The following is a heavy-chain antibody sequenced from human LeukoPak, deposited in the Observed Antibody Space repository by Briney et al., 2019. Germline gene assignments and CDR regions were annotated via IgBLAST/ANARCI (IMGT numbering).Heavy chain of an antibody. CDR3: TRAIEGAFDI. CDR1: GFTFGGYA. V-gene: IGHV3-49*04. Sequence: GVLRLSCTASGFTFGGYAMTWVRQAPGKGLEWVGFIISKAYGGTTEYAASVKGRFTLSRDDSKSIAYLQMNSLKTEDTAVYYCTRAIEGAFDIWGQGTMVTVSS. J-gene: IGHJ3*02. CDR2: IISKAYGGTT.